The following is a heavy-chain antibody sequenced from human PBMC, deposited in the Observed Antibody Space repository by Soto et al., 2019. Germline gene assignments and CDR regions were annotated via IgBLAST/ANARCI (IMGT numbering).Heavy chain of an antibody. J-gene: IGHJ5*01. CDR3: ARTSLYGNNWYDS. V-gene: IGHV3-30-3*01. Sequence: PGGSLRLSCAASGFTFSSYSIHWVRQPPGKGLEWVALISYDGIHKDYADSVKGRFTLSRDNSKNTLFLQMSSLRVEDTAVYYCARTSLYGNNWYDSWGQGTLVTVSS. CDR2: ISYDGIHK. D-gene: IGHD3-10*01. CDR1: GFTFSSYS.